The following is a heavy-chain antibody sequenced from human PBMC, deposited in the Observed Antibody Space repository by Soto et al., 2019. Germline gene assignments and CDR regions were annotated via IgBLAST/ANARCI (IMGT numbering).Heavy chain of an antibody. Sequence: GGSLRLSCAASGFTFSSYSVNWVRQAPVKGLGFVSYISRTWSSIFYADAVKGRFTVSRCSAGNSLYLQMYSVRGYYTAVYFCAREIHVEGLDYWGQGALVTVSS. CDR1: GFTFSSYS. CDR2: ISRTWSSI. D-gene: IGHD5-18*01. J-gene: IGHJ4*02. V-gene: IGHV3-48*01. CDR3: AREIHVEGLDY.